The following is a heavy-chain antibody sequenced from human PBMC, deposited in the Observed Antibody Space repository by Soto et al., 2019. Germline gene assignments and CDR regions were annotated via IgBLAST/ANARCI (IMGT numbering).Heavy chain of an antibody. V-gene: IGHV1-18*01. Sequence: QVQLVQSGAEVKKPGASVKVSCKASGYTFTTYDRSWVRQAPGQGLEWMGRISTYNGHTNSPQSLQGRLTMTTATSTTTAYMELRTLRYDDTAVYYGARDPDHVRMVTAPNLYGMDVWGQGTTVTVSS. CDR3: ARDPDHVRMVTAPNLYGMDV. D-gene: IGHD2-21*02. CDR1: GYTFTTYD. J-gene: IGHJ6*02. CDR2: ISTYNGHT.